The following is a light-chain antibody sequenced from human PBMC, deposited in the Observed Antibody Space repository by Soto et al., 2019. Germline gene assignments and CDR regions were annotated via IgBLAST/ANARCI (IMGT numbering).Light chain of an antibody. CDR1: SSDVGGDNH. J-gene: IGLJ3*02. V-gene: IGLV2-8*01. CDR2: EVS. CDR3: SSFTGTYHWV. Sequence: QSALTQPPSASGSPGQSVTISCAGTSSDVGGDNHVSWYQQHPGKAPKVIIYEVSQRPSGVPDRFSGSKSGNTASLTVSGLQAEDESVYYCSSFTGTYHWVFGGGTKVTVL.